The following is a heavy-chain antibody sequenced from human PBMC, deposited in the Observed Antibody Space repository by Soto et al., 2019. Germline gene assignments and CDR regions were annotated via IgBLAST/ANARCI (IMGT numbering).Heavy chain of an antibody. CDR1: GFSFSISA. CDR2: INSGSTSV. V-gene: IGHV3-21*02. CDR3: ARGGGSLNY. D-gene: IGHD2-15*01. J-gene: IGHJ4*02. Sequence: DVQLVESGGGLVKPGGSLRLSCEVSGFSFSISAMNWVRQAPGKGLEWVSSINSGSTSVRYADSVKGRFTISRDNANNSLSQHMNSLRVEDTAVYYCARGGGSLNYWGQGTLVTVSS.